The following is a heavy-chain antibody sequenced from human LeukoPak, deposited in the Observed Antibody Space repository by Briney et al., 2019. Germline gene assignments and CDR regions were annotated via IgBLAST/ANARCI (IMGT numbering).Heavy chain of an antibody. J-gene: IGHJ4*02. CDR1: GYTFTDYY. D-gene: IGHD4-17*01. CDR2: VDPEDGET. V-gene: IGHV1-69-2*01. Sequence: ASVKVSCKFSGYTFTDYYMHWVQQAPGKGLEWMGLVDPEDGETIYAEKFQGRVTITADTSTDTAYMELSSLRSEDTAVYYCASLTTVTPYYFDYWGQGTLVTVSS. CDR3: ASLTTVTPYYFDY.